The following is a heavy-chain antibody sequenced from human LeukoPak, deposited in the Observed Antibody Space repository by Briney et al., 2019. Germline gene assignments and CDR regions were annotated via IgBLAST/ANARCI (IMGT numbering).Heavy chain of an antibody. CDR2: ISSSSSTI. J-gene: IGHJ6*03. V-gene: IGHV3-48*04. CDR1: GFTFSSCS. D-gene: IGHD1-14*01. CDR3: ARGQPPDYYYYYMDV. Sequence: GGSLRHSCAASGFTFSSCSINWFRQAPGKGLEGVSYISSSSSTIYYADSVKGRFTISRDNAKNSLYLQMNSLRAEDTAVYYCARGQPPDYYYYYMDVWGKGTTVTVSS.